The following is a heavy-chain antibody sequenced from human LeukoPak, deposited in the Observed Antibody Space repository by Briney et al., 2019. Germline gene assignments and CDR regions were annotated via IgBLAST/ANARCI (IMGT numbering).Heavy chain of an antibody. Sequence: GGSLRLSCAASGFTFSTFSMSWVRQAPGKGLEWVSAISASDTSTYYADSVKGRFTISRDNSKNTLYLLMNSLRAEDTAVYYCAKARATIYYFDCWGQGTLVTVSS. CDR3: AKARATIYYFDC. CDR2: ISASDTST. CDR1: GFTFSTFS. D-gene: IGHD5-12*01. J-gene: IGHJ4*02. V-gene: IGHV3-23*01.